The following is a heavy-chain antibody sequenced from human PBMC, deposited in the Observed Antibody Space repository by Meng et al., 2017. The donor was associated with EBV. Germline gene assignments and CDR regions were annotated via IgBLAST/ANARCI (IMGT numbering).Heavy chain of an antibody. CDR3: VRELVGGTFDY. V-gene: IGHV1-46*01. CDR1: GYHFTSYY. D-gene: IGHD1/OR15-1a*01. CDR2: IIPAGGNT. J-gene: IGHJ4*02. Sequence: LGNVGAAGRKPGASVKVSCKASGYHFTSYYRHWVRQAPGQGLEWMGIIIPAGGNTNYAQKFRGRFTMTRDTSTSTVYMDLSILTSEDTAVYYCVRELVGGTFDYWGQGTLVTVSS.